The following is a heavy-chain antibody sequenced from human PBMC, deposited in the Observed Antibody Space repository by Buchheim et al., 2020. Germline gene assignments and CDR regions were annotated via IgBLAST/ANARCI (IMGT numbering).Heavy chain of an antibody. CDR3: AKEVSGPGHWFDP. D-gene: IGHD1-14*01. J-gene: IGHJ5*02. Sequence: EVQLVESGGGLVKAGGSLRLSCAASGFSFGSAWMSWFRQTPGKGPEWVGRIKSKADGATTDYSAPVEGRLSISRDDSRNLLYLQMNSLKIEDTAVYSCAKEVSGPGHWFDPWGQGIL. V-gene: IGHV3-15*01. CDR1: GFSFGSAW. CDR2: IKSKADGATT.